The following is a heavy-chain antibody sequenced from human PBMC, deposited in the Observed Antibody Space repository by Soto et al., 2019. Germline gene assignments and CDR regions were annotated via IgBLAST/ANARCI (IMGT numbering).Heavy chain of an antibody. V-gene: IGHV1-69*08. J-gene: IGHJ4*02. D-gene: IGHD6-13*01. CDR2: IIPILGIA. Sequence: QVQLVQSGAEVKKPGSSVKVSCKASGGTFSSYTISWVRQAPGQGLEWMGRIIPILGIANYAQKFQGRVTITADKSTSTAYMELSSLRSEDTAVYYGARDQHSSSSALDYWGQGTLVTVSS. CDR1: GGTFSSYT. CDR3: ARDQHSSSSALDY.